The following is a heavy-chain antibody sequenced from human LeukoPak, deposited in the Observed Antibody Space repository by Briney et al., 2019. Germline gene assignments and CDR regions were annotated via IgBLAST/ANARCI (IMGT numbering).Heavy chain of an antibody. CDR3: ARSPNILTGYYIRGSNYFDY. D-gene: IGHD3-9*01. CDR2: ISAYNGNT. V-gene: IGHV1-18*01. Sequence: ASVKVSCKASGYTFTSYGISWVRQAPGQGLEWMGWISAYNGNTNYAQELQGRVTMTTDTSTSTAYMELRSLRSDDTAVYYCARSPNILTGYYIRGSNYFDYWGQGTLVTVSS. CDR1: GYTFTSYG. J-gene: IGHJ4*02.